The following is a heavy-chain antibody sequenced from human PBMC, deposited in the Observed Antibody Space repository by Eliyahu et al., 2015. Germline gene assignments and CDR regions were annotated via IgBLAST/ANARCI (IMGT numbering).Heavy chain of an antibody. D-gene: IGHD2-21*02. CDR1: GFTXXNYA. Sequence: EVQLLESGGXLVQPGGSLRLSXXASGFTXXNYAMXWVRQAPGKGLEWVSAISGSGGSTYYADSVKGRFTISRDNSKRAEDTAIYYCAPHLWGLLTYFDYWGQGTLVTVSS. V-gene: IGHV3-23*01. J-gene: IGHJ4*02. CDR2: ISGSGGST. CDR3: FDY.